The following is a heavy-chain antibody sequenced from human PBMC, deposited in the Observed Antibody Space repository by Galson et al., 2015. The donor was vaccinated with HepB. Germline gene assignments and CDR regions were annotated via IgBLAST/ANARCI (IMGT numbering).Heavy chain of an antibody. J-gene: IGHJ3*02. CDR3: ARDYYGDYGAFDI. CDR2: INPSGGST. V-gene: IGHV1-46*03. D-gene: IGHD4-17*01. Sequence: SVKVSCKASGYTFTSYYMHWVRQAPGQGLEWMGIINPSGGSTSYAQKFQGRVTMTRDTSTSTVYMELSSLRSEDTAVYYCARDYYGDYGAFDIWGQGTMVTVSS. CDR1: GYTFTSYY.